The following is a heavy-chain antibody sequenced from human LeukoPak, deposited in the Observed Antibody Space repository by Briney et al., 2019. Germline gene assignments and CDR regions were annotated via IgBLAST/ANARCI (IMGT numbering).Heavy chain of an antibody. Sequence: AASVKVSFKASGYTFTGYYIHWVRQAPGQGLEWMGWITPHNGGTNYAQKFQGGVTMTRDTSISTAYMELSRLRSDDTAVYYCARTKNLYPGWFDPWGQGTLVTVSS. J-gene: IGHJ5*02. CDR3: ARTKNLYPGWFDP. V-gene: IGHV1-2*02. D-gene: IGHD1-14*01. CDR1: GYTFTGYY. CDR2: ITPHNGGT.